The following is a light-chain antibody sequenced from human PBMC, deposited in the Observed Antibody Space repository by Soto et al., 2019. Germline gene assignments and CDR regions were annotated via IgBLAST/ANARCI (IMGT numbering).Light chain of an antibody. Sequence: MTPSPSSVSVAAGERATISYRASQAINNNVAWYQLKDGQVPRLLIYGASTRAADVPARFSGGGSGTEFTLTISSLQSEDFAEYHCQQYNNWPQTFGQGTKVDIK. CDR2: GAS. V-gene: IGKV3-15*01. J-gene: IGKJ1*01. CDR3: QQYNNWPQT. CDR1: QAINNN.